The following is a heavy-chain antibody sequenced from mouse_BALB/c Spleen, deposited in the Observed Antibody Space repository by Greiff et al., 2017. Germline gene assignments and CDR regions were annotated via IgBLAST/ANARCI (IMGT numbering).Heavy chain of an antibody. CDR1: GFTFSSYA. Sequence: EVKVVESGGGLVKPGGSLKLSCAASGFTFSSYAMSWVRQTPEKRLEWVASISSGGSTYYPDSVKGRFTISRDNARNILYLQMSSLRSEDTAMYYCARGAFITTAPFDYWGQGTTLTVSS. CDR3: ARGAFITTAPFDY. J-gene: IGHJ2*01. CDR2: ISSGGST. V-gene: IGHV5-6-5*01. D-gene: IGHD1-2*01.